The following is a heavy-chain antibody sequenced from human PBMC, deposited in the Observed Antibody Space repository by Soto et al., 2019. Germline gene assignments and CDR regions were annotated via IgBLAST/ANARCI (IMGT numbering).Heavy chain of an antibody. CDR2: IDPTDSDT. D-gene: IGHD3-10*01. CDR3: ARRSLTMPRPCNDMDV. CDR1: GYNLMKYW. V-gene: IGHV5-10-1*01. J-gene: IGHJ6*02. Sequence: GESLKISGKGFGYNLMKYWIIWVREMPGKGLEWMGRIDPTDSDTHYSPSSQGHVTISVDKSITTAFLQWSSLQASDTAIYYCARRSLTMPRPCNDMDVCGQGTTVTDSS.